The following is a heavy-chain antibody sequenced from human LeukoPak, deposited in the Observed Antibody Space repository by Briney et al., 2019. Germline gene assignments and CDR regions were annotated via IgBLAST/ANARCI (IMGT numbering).Heavy chain of an antibody. D-gene: IGHD2-21*02. V-gene: IGHV3-30-3*01. J-gene: IGHJ6*02. Sequence: GGSLRLSCAASGFSFSSYAMHWVRQAPGKGLEWVAVISYDGSNKYYADSVKGRFTISRDNSKNTLYLQMNSLRAEDTAVYYCARDLTDYGMDVWGQGTTVTVSS. CDR3: ARDLTDYGMDV. CDR1: GFSFSSYA. CDR2: ISYDGSNK.